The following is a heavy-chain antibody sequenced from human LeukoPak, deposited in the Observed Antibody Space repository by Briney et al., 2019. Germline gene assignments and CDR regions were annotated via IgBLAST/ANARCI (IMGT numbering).Heavy chain of an antibody. CDR2: IRGSGGST. CDR1: GFTFSSYA. D-gene: IGHD3-10*01. CDR3: AKALKGSGSYRSDAFDI. J-gene: IGHJ3*02. V-gene: IGHV3-23*01. Sequence: GGSLRLSCAASGFTFSSYAMSWVPQALGERLGWGSAIRGSGGSTYYADSVKGRFTISRDNSKNTLYLQMNSLRAEDTAVYYCAKALKGSGSYRSDAFDIWLRGRMVAVSS.